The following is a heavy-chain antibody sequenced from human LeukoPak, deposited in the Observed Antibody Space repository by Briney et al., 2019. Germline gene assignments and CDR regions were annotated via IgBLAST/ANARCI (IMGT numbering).Heavy chain of an antibody. J-gene: IGHJ5*02. CDR1: GYTFTGYY. D-gene: IGHD2-15*01. Sequence: GASVKVSCKASGYTFTGYYMHWVRQAPGQGLEWMGWINPNSGGTNYAQKFQGRVTMTRDTSISTAYMELSRLRSDDTAAYYCARDRGYCSGGSCSNNWFDPWGQGTLVTVSS. CDR3: ARDRGYCSGGSCSNNWFDP. V-gene: IGHV1-2*02. CDR2: INPNSGGT.